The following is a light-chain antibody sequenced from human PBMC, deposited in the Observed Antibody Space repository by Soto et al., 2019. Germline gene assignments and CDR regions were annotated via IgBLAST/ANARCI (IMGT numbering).Light chain of an antibody. V-gene: IGKV2-24*01. CDR2: KVS. J-gene: IGKJ1*01. CDR3: TQGTQFPWT. CDR1: QSLEHSAGNTS. Sequence: DFVMTQTPLSSPVTLGQPAPISFRSSQSLEHSAGNTSLSWLQYRPGQPPRLVIYKVSNRFSGVPDRFSGSGAGTDFTLKIRRVDAEDVGVYYCTQGTQFPWTFDQGTKVEI.